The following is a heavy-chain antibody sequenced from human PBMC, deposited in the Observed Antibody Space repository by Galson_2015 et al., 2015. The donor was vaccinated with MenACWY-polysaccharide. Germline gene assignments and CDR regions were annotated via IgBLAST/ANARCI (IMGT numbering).Heavy chain of an antibody. V-gene: IGHV3-7*01. D-gene: IGHD2-8*02. CDR2: IKHDGSET. Sequence: SLRLSCAASGFVFNNYWMSWIRQSPGKGLERVANIKHDGSETYYLDSVKGRSVVSRDNARNSLYLQMSSLRAEDTAVYYCVRDWWCGRAACYYFDFWGQGTLVTVSS. CDR1: GFVFNNYW. CDR3: VRDWWCGRAACYYFDF. J-gene: IGHJ4*02.